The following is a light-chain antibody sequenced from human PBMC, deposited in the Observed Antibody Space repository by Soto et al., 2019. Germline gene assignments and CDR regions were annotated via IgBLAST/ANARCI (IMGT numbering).Light chain of an antibody. Sequence: DIQMTQSPPSLSASVGDRVTISCQASQGISTYLNWYQQKPGKAPRLLIYTASSLQSGVPSRFSGSGSGTDFTLTISSMQPEDFATYYCHQSYSTPLTFGGGNKVEIK. J-gene: IGKJ4*01. CDR1: QGISTY. V-gene: IGKV1-39*01. CDR2: TAS. CDR3: HQSYSTPLT.